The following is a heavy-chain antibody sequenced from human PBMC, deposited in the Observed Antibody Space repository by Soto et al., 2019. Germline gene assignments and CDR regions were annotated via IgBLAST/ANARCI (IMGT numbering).Heavy chain of an antibody. CDR3: ARGVENIVVVLDVFGYYGMDV. Sequence: QVQLVQSGAEVKKPGASVKVSCKASGYSFTSYAIYWVRQAPGQRLEWMGWINAGNGNTKYSQKLQGRVTFTGDTSASTAHMELSILRSEDTAVYFCARGVENIVVVLDVFGYYGMDVWGQVTTVTVSS. J-gene: IGHJ6*02. CDR1: GYSFTSYA. CDR2: INAGNGNT. V-gene: IGHV1-3*01. D-gene: IGHD2-2*01.